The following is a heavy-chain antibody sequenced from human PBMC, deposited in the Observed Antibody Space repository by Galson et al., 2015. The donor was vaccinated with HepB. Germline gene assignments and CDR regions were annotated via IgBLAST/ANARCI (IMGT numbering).Heavy chain of an antibody. Sequence: LSLTCTVSGGSISSYYWSWIRQPPGKGLEWIGYIYYSGSTNYNPSLKSRVTISVDTSKNQFSLKLSSVTAADTAVYYCARHRRNIVVQNAFDIWGQGTMVTVSS. CDR1: GGSISSYY. V-gene: IGHV4-59*08. CDR3: ARHRRNIVVQNAFDI. D-gene: IGHD2-2*01. J-gene: IGHJ3*02. CDR2: IYYSGST.